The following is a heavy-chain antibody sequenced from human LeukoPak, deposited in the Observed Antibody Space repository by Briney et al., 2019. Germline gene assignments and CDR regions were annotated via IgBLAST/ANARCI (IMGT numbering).Heavy chain of an antibody. D-gene: IGHD3/OR15-3a*01. CDR2: IFYYGSS. V-gene: IGHV4-39*01. Sequence: PSETLSLTCSVSGGSLNSVRFYWGWIRQPPGKGLEWIATIFYYGSSYYNPSLKSRVTISVDTSKSQFSLELSSVTAADTAIYYCARHSVTEMVFGFDNWGQGTPVTVSS. J-gene: IGHJ4*02. CDR3: ARHSVTEMVFGFDN. CDR1: GGSLNSVRFY.